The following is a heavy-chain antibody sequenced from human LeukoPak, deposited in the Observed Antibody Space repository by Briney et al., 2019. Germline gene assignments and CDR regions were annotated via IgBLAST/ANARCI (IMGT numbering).Heavy chain of an antibody. J-gene: IGHJ4*02. Sequence: ESGPTLVKPTQTLTLTCTFSGFSLSTSGVGVGWIRQPPGKALEWLALIYWNDDKPYSPSLKSRLTITKDTSKNQVVLKMTNMDPEDTAIYYCAHTRGRSGYYFDFDFWGQGTLVTVSS. CDR3: AHTRGRSGYYFDFDF. D-gene: IGHD3-22*01. CDR2: IYWNDDK. CDR1: GFSLSTSGVG. V-gene: IGHV2-5*01.